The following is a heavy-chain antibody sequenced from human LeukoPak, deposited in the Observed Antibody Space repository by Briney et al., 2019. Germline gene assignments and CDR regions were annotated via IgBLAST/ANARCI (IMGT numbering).Heavy chain of an antibody. D-gene: IGHD3-22*01. Sequence: ASVKVSCKASGGTFSSYAISRVRQAPGQGLEWMGGIIPIFGTANYAQKFQGRVTITTDESTSTAYMELSSLRSEDTAVYYCAAPGNYYDSSGYSDYYYYMDVWGKGTTVTVSS. CDR3: AAPGNYYDSSGYSDYYYYMDV. J-gene: IGHJ6*03. V-gene: IGHV1-69*05. CDR1: GGTFSSYA. CDR2: IIPIFGTA.